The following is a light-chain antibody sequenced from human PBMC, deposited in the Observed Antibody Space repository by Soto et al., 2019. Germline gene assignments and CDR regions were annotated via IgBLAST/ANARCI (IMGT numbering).Light chain of an antibody. CDR1: SSDVGGYNY. Sequence: QSVLTQPASVSGSPGHSITISCTGTSSDVGGYNYVPWYQHHPGKAPKLIIYDVTNRPSGVSNPFSGSKSGNTASLTISGLQPEDEADYYCSSYTTSNTRQIVFGTGTKVTVL. CDR2: DVT. CDR3: SSYTTSNTRQIV. J-gene: IGLJ1*01. V-gene: IGLV2-14*03.